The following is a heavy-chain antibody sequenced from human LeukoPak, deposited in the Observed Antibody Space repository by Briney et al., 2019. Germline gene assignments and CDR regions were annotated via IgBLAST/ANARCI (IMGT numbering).Heavy chain of an antibody. D-gene: IGHD2-2*01. J-gene: IGHJ6*02. CDR1: GFAFSTYW. Sequence: GGSLRLSCAASGFAFSTYWMDWVRQAPGKGLEWVGNINQDGSVKHYVDSVRGRFTISRDNSKNTLYLQMNSLRAEDTAVYYCARAAGYCSSTSCYGYYGMDVWGQGTTVTVSS. V-gene: IGHV3-7*01. CDR2: INQDGSVK. CDR3: ARAAGYCSSTSCYGYYGMDV.